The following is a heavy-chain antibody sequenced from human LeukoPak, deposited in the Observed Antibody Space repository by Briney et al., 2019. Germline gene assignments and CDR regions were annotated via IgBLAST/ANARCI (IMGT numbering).Heavy chain of an antibody. CDR3: AKGRGYSGYDAYFDY. J-gene: IGHJ4*02. CDR2: ISWNSGSI. CDR1: GFTFDDYA. Sequence: GGSLRLSCAASGFTFDDYAMLGVRQAPGKGLEWVSGISWNSGSIGYADSVKGRFTISRDSAKDSLYPQMNSLRADDMALYYCAKGRGYSGYDAYFDYWGQGTLVTVSS. D-gene: IGHD5-12*01. V-gene: IGHV3-9*03.